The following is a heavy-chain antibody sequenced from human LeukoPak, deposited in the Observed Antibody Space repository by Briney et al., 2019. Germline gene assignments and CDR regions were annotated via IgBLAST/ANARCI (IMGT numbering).Heavy chain of an antibody. CDR2: INHSGST. D-gene: IGHD5-24*01. CDR1: GGSFSGYY. CDR3: ARDGSRRDGYNLWSHGDWFDP. V-gene: IGHV4-34*01. J-gene: IGHJ5*02. Sequence: SETLSLTCAVYGGSFSGYYWSWIRQPPGKGLEWIGEINHSGSTNYNPSLKSRVTISVDTSKNQFSLKLSSVTAADTAVYYCARDGSRRDGYNLWSHGDWFDPWGQGTLVTVSS.